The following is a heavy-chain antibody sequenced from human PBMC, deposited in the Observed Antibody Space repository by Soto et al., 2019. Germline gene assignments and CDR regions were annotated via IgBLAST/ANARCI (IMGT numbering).Heavy chain of an antibody. D-gene: IGHD2-15*01. CDR3: TKDLYGHCSYSARRSPFES. CDR2: ISGSGGTS. CDR1: GFTFSTYG. J-gene: IGHJ4*02. V-gene: IGHV3-23*01. Sequence: GGSLRLSCTPSGFTFSTYGMHWVRQAPGKGLEWVSTISGSGGTSYYADCVKGRFTISRDNSKNTLHLQMNSLRAEDTALYYCTKDLYGHCSYSARRSPFESWGQGTPVTVS.